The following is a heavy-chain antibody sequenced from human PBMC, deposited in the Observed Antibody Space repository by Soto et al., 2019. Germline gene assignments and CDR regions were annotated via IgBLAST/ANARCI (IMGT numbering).Heavy chain of an antibody. Sequence: GSGPTLVNPTQTLTLTCTFSGFSLTTSAVAVGWIRQPPGKALEWLAIVYGSDDKFYSPSLKSRLTITKDTSTNQVVLTMTNMDPVDTATYYCARRYDPYYFDYWGQGTLVTVSS. CDR1: GFSLTTSAVA. J-gene: IGHJ4*02. CDR3: ARRYDPYYFDY. CDR2: VYGSDDK. D-gene: IGHD1-1*01. V-gene: IGHV2-5*01.